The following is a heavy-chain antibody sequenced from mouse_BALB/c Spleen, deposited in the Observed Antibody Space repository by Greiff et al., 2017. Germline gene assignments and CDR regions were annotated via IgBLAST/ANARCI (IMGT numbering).Heavy chain of an antibody. V-gene: IGHV5-4*02. Sequence: EVKVVESGGGLVKPGGSLKLSCAASGFTFSDYYMYWVRQTPEKRLEWVATISDGGSYTYYPDSVKGRFTISRDNAKNNLYLQMSSLKSEDTAMYYCARGGYGYEDAMDYWGQGTSVTVSS. CDR3: ARGGYGYEDAMDY. CDR2: ISDGGSYT. J-gene: IGHJ4*01. CDR1: GFTFSDYY. D-gene: IGHD1-2*01.